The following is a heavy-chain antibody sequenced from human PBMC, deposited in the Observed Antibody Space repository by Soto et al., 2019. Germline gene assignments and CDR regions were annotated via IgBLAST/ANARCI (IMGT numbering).Heavy chain of an antibody. Sequence: PSETLSLTCTVSGGSISSYYWSWIRQPPGKGLEWIGYIYYRGSTSYNPSLRSRVTISVDTSKNQFSLILSSVTSADTAVYYCARDQLSSGLYVWFDPWGQGTLVTVSS. D-gene: IGHD6-25*01. J-gene: IGHJ5*02. CDR1: GGSISSYY. CDR3: ARDQLSSGLYVWFDP. V-gene: IGHV4-59*01. CDR2: IYYRGST.